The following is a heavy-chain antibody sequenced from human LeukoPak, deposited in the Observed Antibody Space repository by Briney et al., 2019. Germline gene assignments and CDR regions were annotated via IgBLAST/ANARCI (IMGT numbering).Heavy chain of an antibody. CDR2: INPNSGAT. D-gene: IGHD6-19*01. J-gene: IGHJ4*03. CDR1: GYTFIAYY. V-gene: IGHV1-2*02. Sequence: GASVKVSCKASGYTFIAYYIHWMRQAPGQGLEWMGWINPNSGATNYAQKFQGRITMTRDTPINTAYMELYSLNSDDTAVYFCARGVLRGSGSFDYWGQGSLVTVSS. CDR3: ARGVLRGSGSFDY.